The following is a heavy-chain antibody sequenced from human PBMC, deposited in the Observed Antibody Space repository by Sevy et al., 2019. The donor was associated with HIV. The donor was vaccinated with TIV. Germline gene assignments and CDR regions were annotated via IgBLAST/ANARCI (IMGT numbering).Heavy chain of an antibody. D-gene: IGHD3-10*01. CDR3: ARDPLYHYGSGTFYRFYYGMDV. J-gene: IGHJ6*02. CDR1: GFTFNTYA. CDR2: IWNDGSEK. Sequence: GGSQRLSCAASGFTFNTYAMHWVRQPPGKGLEWVAVIWNDGSEKYYADSVEGRFTISRDNSKNMLYLQMNSLRAEDTAVFFCARDPLYHYGSGTFYRFYYGMDVWGQGTTVTVSS. V-gene: IGHV3-33*01.